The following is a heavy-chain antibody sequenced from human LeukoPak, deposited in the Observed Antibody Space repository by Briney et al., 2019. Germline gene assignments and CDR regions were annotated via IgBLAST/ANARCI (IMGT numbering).Heavy chain of an antibody. CDR3: ARDLSSKSGYYDSSGYFDY. Sequence: SVKVSCKASGGTFSSYAISRVRQAPGQGLEWMGGIIPIFGTANYAQKFQGRVTITADESTSTAYMELSSLRSEDTAVYYCARDLSSKSGYYDSSGYFDYWGQGTLVTVSS. D-gene: IGHD3-22*01. CDR1: GGTFSSYA. V-gene: IGHV1-69*13. CDR2: IIPIFGTA. J-gene: IGHJ4*02.